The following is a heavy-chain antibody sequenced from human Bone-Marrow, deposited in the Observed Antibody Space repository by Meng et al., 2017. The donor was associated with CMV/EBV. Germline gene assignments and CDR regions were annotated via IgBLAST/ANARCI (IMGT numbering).Heavy chain of an antibody. CDR2: ISNSGST. J-gene: IGHJ4*01. V-gene: IGHV4-59*01. D-gene: IGHD5-12*01. CDR3: ARGDPKYSGLRRVYFDD. Sequence: SETLSLTCTVSGGSISTYYWSWIRQPPGKGLQWIGYISNSGSTNYNPSLKSRVTISLDTSKNQFSLKVTSVTAADTAVYYCARGDPKYSGLRRVYFDDWGHGTLVTVSS. CDR1: GGSISTYY.